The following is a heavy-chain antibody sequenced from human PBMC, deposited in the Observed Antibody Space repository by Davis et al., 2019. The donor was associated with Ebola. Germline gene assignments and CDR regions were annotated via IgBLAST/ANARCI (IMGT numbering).Heavy chain of an antibody. J-gene: IGHJ6*02. CDR2: INSDGSST. CDR1: GFTFSSYW. Sequence: PGGSLRLSCAASGFTFSSYWMHWVRRAPGKGLVWVSRINSDGSSTSYADSVKGRFTISRDNAKNTLYLQMNSLRAEDTAVYYCHTGWELHYYYYGMDVWGQGTTVTVSS. CDR3: HTGWELHYYYYGMDV. V-gene: IGHV3-74*01. D-gene: IGHD1-26*01.